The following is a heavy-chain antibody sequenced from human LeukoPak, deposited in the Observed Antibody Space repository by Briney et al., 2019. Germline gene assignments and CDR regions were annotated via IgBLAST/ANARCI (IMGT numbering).Heavy chain of an antibody. D-gene: IGHD3-22*01. J-gene: IGHJ4*02. V-gene: IGHV3-64D*09. CDR3: VHPLEDSSGYDPLGY. CDR1: GFPLSSHP. Sequence: GGSLRLSCSASGFPLSSHPMHYAPQAPGKGLEYVSAISGNGGSPSYADSVKGRFTISSDHSKNTLYLQMSSLRAEDPAVHYCVHPLEDSSGYDPLGYWGQGTLVTVSS. CDR2: ISGNGGSP.